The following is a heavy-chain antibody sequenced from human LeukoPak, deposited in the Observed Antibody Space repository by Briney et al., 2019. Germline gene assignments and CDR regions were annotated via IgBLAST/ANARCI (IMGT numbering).Heavy chain of an antibody. V-gene: IGHV3-30*04. Sequence: GGSLRLSCAASGFTFSTYAMHWVRQAPGKGLEWVAVISYVESNKYYADSVKGRFTISRDNSKNTLYLQMNSLRAEDTAVYYCARVDKWSYYYYMDVWGKGTTVTVSS. D-gene: IGHD2-15*01. J-gene: IGHJ6*03. CDR1: GFTFSTYA. CDR2: ISYVESNK. CDR3: ARVDKWSYYYYMDV.